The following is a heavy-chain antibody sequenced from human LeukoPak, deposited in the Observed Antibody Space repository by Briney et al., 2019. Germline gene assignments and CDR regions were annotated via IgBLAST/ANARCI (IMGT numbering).Heavy chain of an antibody. CDR3: ATDQTG. V-gene: IGHV1-24*01. CDR2: FDPEDGET. Sequence: ASVKVSCKVSGYTLTELSMHWVRQAPGKGLEWMGGFDPEDGETIYAQKFQGRVTMTEVTSTDTAYMELSSLRSEDTAVYYCATDQTGWGQGTLVTVSS. J-gene: IGHJ4*02. CDR1: GYTLTELS. D-gene: IGHD3-9*01.